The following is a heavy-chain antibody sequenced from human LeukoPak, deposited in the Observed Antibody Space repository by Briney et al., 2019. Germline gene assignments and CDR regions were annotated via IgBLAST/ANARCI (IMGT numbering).Heavy chain of an antibody. D-gene: IGHD6-13*01. Sequence: PGGSLRLSCAASGFTFSSYAMHWVRQAPGKGLEWVAVISYDGSNKYYADSVKGRFTISRDNSKNTLYLQMNSLRAEDTAVYYCVREDFSSWPFDYWGQGTLVTVSS. CDR2: ISYDGSNK. CDR3: VREDFSSWPFDY. V-gene: IGHV3-30-3*01. CDR1: GFTFSSYA. J-gene: IGHJ4*02.